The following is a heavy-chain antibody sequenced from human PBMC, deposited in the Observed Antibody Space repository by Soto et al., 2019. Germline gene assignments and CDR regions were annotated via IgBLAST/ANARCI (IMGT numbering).Heavy chain of an antibody. J-gene: IGHJ4*02. Sequence: QVQLVQSGAEVKKPGSSVKVSCKASGGTFSSYAISWVRQAPGQGLEWMGGIIPIFGTANYAQKFQGRVTITADESTSTAYMELSSLRSEDRAVYYCESDSDGGSWTDFDCWGQGPLVTVSS. CDR1: GGTFSSYA. CDR2: IIPIFGTA. D-gene: IGHD1-26*01. V-gene: IGHV1-69*12. CDR3: ESDSDGGSWTDFDC.